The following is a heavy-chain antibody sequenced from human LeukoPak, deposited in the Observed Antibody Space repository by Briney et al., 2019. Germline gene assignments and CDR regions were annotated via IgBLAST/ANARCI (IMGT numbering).Heavy chain of an antibody. Sequence: ASVKVSCKAYGYTFTSYAMHWVRQAPGQRLEWMGWINAGNGNTKYSQKFQGRVTITRDTSASTAYMELSSLRSEDTAVYYCARAPGVVIPFDYWGQGTLVTVSS. CDR2: INAGNGNT. V-gene: IGHV1-3*01. D-gene: IGHD3-22*01. J-gene: IGHJ4*02. CDR1: GYTFTSYA. CDR3: ARAPGVVIPFDY.